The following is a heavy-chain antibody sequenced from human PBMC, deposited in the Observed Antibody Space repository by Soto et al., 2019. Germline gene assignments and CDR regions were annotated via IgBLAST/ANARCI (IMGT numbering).Heavy chain of an antibody. CDR2: INPNSGNI. D-gene: IGHD3-10*01. CDR3: ARGRASGSYYLLDY. V-gene: IGHV1-8*01. J-gene: IGHJ4*02. Sequence: ASVKVSCKASGDTFTTYDINWVRQATGHGLEWMGWINPNSGNIGYAQRFQGRVTMARDAAIRTAYMEVSSLRSDDTAVYYCARGRASGSYYLLDYWGQGTLVTVSS. CDR1: GDTFTTYD.